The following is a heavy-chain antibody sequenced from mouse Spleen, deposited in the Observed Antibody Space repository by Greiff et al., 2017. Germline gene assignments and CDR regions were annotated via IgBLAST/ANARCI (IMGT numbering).Heavy chain of an antibody. CDR1: GFTFSDYG. CDR2: ISSGSSTI. CDR3: ARLGGNYVGYFDY. J-gene: IGHJ2*01. D-gene: IGHD2-1*01. Sequence: EVKVVESGGGLVKPGGSLKLSCAASGFTFSDYGMHWVRQAPEKGLEWVAYISSGSSTIYYADTVKGRFTISRDNAKNTLFLQMTSLRSEDTAMYYCARLGGNYVGYFDYWGQGTTLTVSS. V-gene: IGHV5-17*01.